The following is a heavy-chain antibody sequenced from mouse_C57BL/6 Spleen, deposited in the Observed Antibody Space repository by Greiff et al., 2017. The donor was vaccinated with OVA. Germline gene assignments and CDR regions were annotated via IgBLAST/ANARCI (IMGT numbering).Heavy chain of an antibody. CDR1: GFTFSSYA. J-gene: IGHJ4*01. Sequence: EVMLVESGGGLVKPGGSLKLSCAASGFTFSSYAMSWVRQTPEKRLEWVATISDGGSYTYYPDNVKGRFTISRDNAKNNLYLQMSHLKSEDTAMYYCARDHEGMDYWGQGTSVTVSS. CDR2: ISDGGSYT. V-gene: IGHV5-4*01. CDR3: ARDHEGMDY.